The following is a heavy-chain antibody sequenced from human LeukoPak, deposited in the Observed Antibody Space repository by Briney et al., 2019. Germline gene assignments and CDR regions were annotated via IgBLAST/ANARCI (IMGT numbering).Heavy chain of an antibody. CDR3: ARGCSSGTCPLDY. V-gene: IGHV4-59*01. Sequence: SETLSLTCTVSGDSIRTYYWSWIRLPPGKGPEWIGYIYYSGSTNYNPSLKGRVTISVDTSKNQFSLKLNSVTAADTAVYYCARGCSSGTCPLDYWGQGTLVTVSS. CDR1: GDSIRTYY. J-gene: IGHJ4*02. D-gene: IGHD2-15*01. CDR2: IYYSGST.